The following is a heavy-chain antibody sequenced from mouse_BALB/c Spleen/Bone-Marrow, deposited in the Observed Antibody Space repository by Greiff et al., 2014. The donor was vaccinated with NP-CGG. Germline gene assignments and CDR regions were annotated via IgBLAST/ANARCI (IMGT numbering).Heavy chain of an antibody. CDR2: ISSGSSTI. V-gene: IGHV5-17*02. CDR1: GFTFSSFG. J-gene: IGHJ2*01. CDR3: ARRYYGSSFSYFDY. Sequence: EVQLVESGGGLVQPGGSRKLSCAASGFTFSSFGMHWVRQAPEKGLEWVAYISSGSSTIYYADTVKGRFTISRDNPKNTLFLQMTSLRSEDTAMYYYARRYYGSSFSYFDYWGQGTTLTVSS. D-gene: IGHD1-1*01.